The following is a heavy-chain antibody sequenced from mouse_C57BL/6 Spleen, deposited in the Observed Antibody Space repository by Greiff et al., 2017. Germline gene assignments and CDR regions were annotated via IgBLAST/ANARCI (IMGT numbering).Heavy chain of an antibody. J-gene: IGHJ1*03. CDR3: ARGGDYYYGSRGYWYFDV. Sequence: EVKLVESGGGLVQPGGSLKLSCAASGFTFSDYYMYWVRQTPEKRLEWVAYISNGGGSTYYPDTVKGRFTISRDNAKNTLYLQMSRLKSEDTAMYYGARGGDYYYGSRGYWYFDVWGTGTTVTVSS. CDR1: GFTFSDYY. D-gene: IGHD1-1*01. V-gene: IGHV5-12*01. CDR2: ISNGGGST.